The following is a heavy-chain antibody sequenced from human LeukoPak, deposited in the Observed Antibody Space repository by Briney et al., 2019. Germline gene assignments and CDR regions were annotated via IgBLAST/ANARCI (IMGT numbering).Heavy chain of an antibody. CDR3: ARQPAATAAFDI. Sequence: SETLSLTCTVSGGSINNYYWSWIRQPPGKGLEWIGYIYYSGGDMNYNPSLKSRLTISVDTSKNQISLMLTSMTAADTAVYYCARQPAATAAFDIWAQGTMATVSS. J-gene: IGHJ3*02. V-gene: IGHV4-59*08. CDR2: IYYSGGDM. D-gene: IGHD5-18*01. CDR1: GGSINNYY.